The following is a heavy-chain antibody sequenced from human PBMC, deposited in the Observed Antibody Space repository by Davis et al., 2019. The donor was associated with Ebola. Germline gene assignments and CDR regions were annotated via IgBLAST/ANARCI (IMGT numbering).Heavy chain of an antibody. Sequence: ASVKVSCKASGYTFTSYYMHWVRQAPGQGLEWMGWINPNSGGTNYAQKFQGRVTMTRDTSISTAYMELSRLRSDDTAVYYCARVRAIAAYYYYYYMDVWGKGTTVTVSS. CDR1: GYTFTSYY. V-gene: IGHV1-2*02. CDR2: INPNSGGT. J-gene: IGHJ6*03. D-gene: IGHD6-13*01. CDR3: ARVRAIAAYYYYYYMDV.